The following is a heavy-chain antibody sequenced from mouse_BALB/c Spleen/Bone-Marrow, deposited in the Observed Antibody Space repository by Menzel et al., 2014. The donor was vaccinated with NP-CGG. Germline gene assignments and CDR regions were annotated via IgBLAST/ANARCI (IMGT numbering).Heavy chain of an antibody. CDR3: ARGGYGNVYYAMDY. Sequence: QLPQSGPEMVKPGASVKMSCQDPGYTFTSYVMHWVKQKPGQGLEWIGYINPYNDGTKYNEKFKGKATLTSDKSSSTAYMELSSLTSEDSAVYYCARGGYGNVYYAMDYWGQGTSVTVSS. CDR2: INPYNDGT. D-gene: IGHD2-10*02. V-gene: IGHV1-14*01. J-gene: IGHJ4*01. CDR1: GYTFTSYV.